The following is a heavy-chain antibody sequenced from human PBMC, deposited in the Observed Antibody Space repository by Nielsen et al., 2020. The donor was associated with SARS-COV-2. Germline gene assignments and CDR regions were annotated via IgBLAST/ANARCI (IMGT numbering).Heavy chain of an antibody. CDR1: GYSFTSYW. CDR2: IYPGDSDT. J-gene: IGHJ4*02. D-gene: IGHD6-19*01. V-gene: IGHV5-51*01. CDR3: ARQGASSGWADY. Sequence: GESPKTPRKGSGYSFTSYWIGWVRQMPGKGLEWMGIIYPGDSDTRYSPSFQGQVTISADKSISTAYLQWSSLKASDTAMYYCARQGASSGWADYWGQGTLVTVSS.